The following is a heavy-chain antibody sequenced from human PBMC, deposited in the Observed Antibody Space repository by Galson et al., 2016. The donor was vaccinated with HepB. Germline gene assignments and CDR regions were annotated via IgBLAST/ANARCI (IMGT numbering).Heavy chain of an antibody. CDR1: GGFINSISFY. D-gene: IGHD3-10*01. CDR3: ARGPPDYLDSGSFYSGWFDP. CDR2: VYHTGSA. Sequence: ETLSLTCNVSGGFINSISFYWGWIRQPPGKGLEWIGSVYHTGSAHYNPSLKRRVTISVDTSKNQFSLKLSAVTAADMAVYYCARGPPDYLDSGSFYSGWFDPWGQGTLVTVSS. J-gene: IGHJ5*02. V-gene: IGHV4-39*07.